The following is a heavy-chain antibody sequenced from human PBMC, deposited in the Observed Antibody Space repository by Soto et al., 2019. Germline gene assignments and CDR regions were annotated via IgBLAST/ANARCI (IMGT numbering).Heavy chain of an antibody. V-gene: IGHV1-69*08. CDR1: GGTFSSYT. Sequence: QVQLVQSGAEVKKPGSSVKVSCKASGGTFSSYTISWVRQAPGQGLEWMGRIIPILGIANYAQKFQGRVTITADKSPSTAYMERSSLRSEDTAVYYCARELTIHYGMDVWGQGTTVTGSS. J-gene: IGHJ6*02. CDR3: ARELTIHYGMDV. CDR2: IIPILGIA.